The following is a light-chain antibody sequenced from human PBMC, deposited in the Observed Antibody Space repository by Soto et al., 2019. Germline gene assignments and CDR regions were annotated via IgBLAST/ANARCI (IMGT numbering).Light chain of an antibody. CDR1: QSVTTN. V-gene: IGKV3-15*01. CDR2: GAS. CDR3: QQYDRWPVT. J-gene: IGKJ4*01. Sequence: EVVMTQSPATLSVSPGERVTFSCRASQSVTTNLAWYQHKPGQSPRLLISGASTGASGIPPRFSGSGSGTEFTLTIDRLQSADFAVYYCQQYDRWPVTLGGGTKVEIK.